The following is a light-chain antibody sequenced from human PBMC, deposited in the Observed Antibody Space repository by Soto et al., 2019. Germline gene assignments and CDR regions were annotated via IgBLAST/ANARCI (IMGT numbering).Light chain of an antibody. V-gene: IGKV3-11*01. Sequence: EIVLTQSPATLSLSPGERATLSCRAGQSVSSYLAWYQQKPGQAPRLLIYDASNRATGIPARFSGSGSGTDFTLTISSLEPEDFAVYYCQQRSNWPRGTFGQGTKLEIK. CDR3: QQRSNWPRGT. CDR2: DAS. CDR1: QSVSSY. J-gene: IGKJ2*02.